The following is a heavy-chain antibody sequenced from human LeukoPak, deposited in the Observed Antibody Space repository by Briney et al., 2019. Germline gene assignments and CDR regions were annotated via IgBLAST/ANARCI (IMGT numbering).Heavy chain of an antibody. CDR1: GYTFTSYG. V-gene: IGHV1-18*04. CDR3: ASGSYYADY. D-gene: IGHD1-26*01. CDR2: VSGKDGHT. Sequence: GASVKVSCKASGYTFTSYGINWVRQAPGQGLEWMGWVSGKDGHTKYAQKFQGRGTMTIDTSTSTAYMELRSLTSDDTAVYYCASGSYYADYWGQGTLVTVSS. J-gene: IGHJ4*02.